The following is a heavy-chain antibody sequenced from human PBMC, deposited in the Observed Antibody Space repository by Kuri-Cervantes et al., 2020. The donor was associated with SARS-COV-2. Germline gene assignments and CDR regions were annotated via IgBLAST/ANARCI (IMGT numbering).Heavy chain of an antibody. CDR3: AKDSGYQLHYVYYYYGMGV. Sequence: GGSLRLSCAASGFTFSSYAMSWVRQAPGEGLEWVSAISGSGGSTYYADSVKGRFTISRDNSKNTLYLQMNSLRAEDTAVYYCAKDSGYQLHYVYYYYGMGVWGQGTTVTVSS. CDR1: GFTFSSYA. V-gene: IGHV3-23*01. CDR2: ISGSGGST. J-gene: IGHJ6*02. D-gene: IGHD2-2*01.